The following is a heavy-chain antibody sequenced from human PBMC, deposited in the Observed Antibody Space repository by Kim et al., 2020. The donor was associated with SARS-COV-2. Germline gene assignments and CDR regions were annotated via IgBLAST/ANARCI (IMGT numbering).Heavy chain of an antibody. V-gene: IGHV1-2*02. CDR3: AREGSIGAMIVVENDAFDI. D-gene: IGHD3-22*01. CDR2: INPNSGGT. J-gene: IGHJ3*02. CDR1: GYTFTGYY. Sequence: ASVKVSCKASGYTFTGYYMHWVRQAPGQGLEWMGWINPNSGGTNYAQKFQGRVTMTRDTSISTAYMELSRLRSDDTAVYYCAREGSIGAMIVVENDAFDIWGQGTMVTVSS.